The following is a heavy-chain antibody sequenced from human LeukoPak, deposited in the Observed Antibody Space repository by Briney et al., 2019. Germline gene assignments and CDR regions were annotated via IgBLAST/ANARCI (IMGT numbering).Heavy chain of an antibody. D-gene: IGHD3-16*02. CDR2: IKQDGSEK. V-gene: IGHV3-7*01. CDR3: ARVGVGSDYVWGSYRVTYYFDY. Sequence: GGSLRLSCAASGFTFSSYWMSWVRQAPGKGLEWVANIKQDGSEKNYVDSVKGRFTISRDNAKNSLYLQMNSLRAEDMAVYYCARVGVGSDYVWGSYRVTYYFDYWGQGTLVTVSS. J-gene: IGHJ4*02. CDR1: GFTFSSYW.